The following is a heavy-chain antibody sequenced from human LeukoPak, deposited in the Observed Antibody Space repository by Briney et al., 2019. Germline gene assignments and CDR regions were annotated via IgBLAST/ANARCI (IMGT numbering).Heavy chain of an antibody. V-gene: IGHV4-34*01. CDR2: INHSGST. D-gene: IGHD4-11*01. CDR3: ARTLQVDY. CDR1: GGSFSGYY. Sequence: SETLSLTCAVYGGSFSGYYWSWIRQPPGKGLEWIGEINHSGSTNYNPSLKSRVTISVDTSKNQFSLKLSSVTAADTAVYYCARTLQVDYWGQGTLVTVSS. J-gene: IGHJ4*02.